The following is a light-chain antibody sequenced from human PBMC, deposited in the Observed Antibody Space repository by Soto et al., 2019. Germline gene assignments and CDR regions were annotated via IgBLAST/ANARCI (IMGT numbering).Light chain of an antibody. CDR1: SSNIGSNY. J-gene: IGLJ2*01. CDR2: RNN. CDR3: AAWDDSLSGHVV. V-gene: IGLV1-47*01. Sequence: QLVLTQTPSASGTPGQRVTISCSGSSSNIGSNYVYWYQHLPGTAPKLLIYRNNQRPSGVPDRFSGSKSGTSVSLAISGLRSEDEADYYSAAWDDSLSGHVVFGGGTKLTVL.